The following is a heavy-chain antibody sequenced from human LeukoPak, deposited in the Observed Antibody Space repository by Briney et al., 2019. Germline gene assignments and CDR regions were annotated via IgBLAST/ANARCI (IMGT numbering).Heavy chain of an antibody. V-gene: IGHV3-30*02. CDR2: IRYDGSNK. CDR1: GFTFSGYD. Sequence: GGSLRLSCAASGFTFSGYDMHWVRQAPGKGLEWVAFIRYDGSNKYYTDSVKGRFTISRDNSKNTLYLQMNSLRPEDTAVYYCAKASAIDYWGQGTMVTVSS. J-gene: IGHJ4*02. CDR3: AKASAIDY.